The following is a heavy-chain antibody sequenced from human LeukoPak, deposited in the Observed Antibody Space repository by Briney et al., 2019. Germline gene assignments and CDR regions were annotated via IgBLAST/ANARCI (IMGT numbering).Heavy chain of an antibody. J-gene: IGHJ4*02. Sequence: SETLSLTCTVSGGSISSYYWSWIRQPPGKGLEWIGYIYYSGSTNYNPSLKSQVTISVDTSKNQFSLKLSSVTAADTAVYYCARVADSSSWFYFDYWGQGTLVTVSS. CDR2: IYYSGST. V-gene: IGHV4-59*01. D-gene: IGHD6-13*01. CDR1: GGSISSYY. CDR3: ARVADSSSWFYFDY.